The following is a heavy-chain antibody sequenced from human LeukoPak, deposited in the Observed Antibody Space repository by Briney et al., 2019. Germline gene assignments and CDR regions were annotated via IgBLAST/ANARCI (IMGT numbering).Heavy chain of an antibody. Sequence: MASETLSLTCAVYGGSFSGYYWSWIRQPPGKGLEWIGEINHSGSTNYNPSLKSRVTISVDTSKNQFSLKLSSVTAADTAVYYRARGRIAAAGFDYWGQGTLVTVSS. D-gene: IGHD6-13*01. J-gene: IGHJ4*02. V-gene: IGHV4-34*01. CDR2: INHSGST. CDR3: ARGRIAAAGFDY. CDR1: GGSFSGYY.